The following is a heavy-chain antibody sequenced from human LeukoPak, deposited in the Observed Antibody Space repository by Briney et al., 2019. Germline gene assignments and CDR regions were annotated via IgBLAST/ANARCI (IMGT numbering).Heavy chain of an antibody. CDR2: ISAGGGST. CDR1: GFTFSSYA. V-gene: IGHV3-23*01. CDR3: AKTRYSEKNFDY. D-gene: IGHD1-26*01. J-gene: IGHJ4*02. Sequence: PGGSLRLSCVISGFTFSSYAMSWVRQAPGKGLEWVSGISAGGGSTYHADSVKGRFTISRDNSKNTLYLQMNSLRAEDTAVYYCAKTRYSEKNFDYWGQGTLVTVSS.